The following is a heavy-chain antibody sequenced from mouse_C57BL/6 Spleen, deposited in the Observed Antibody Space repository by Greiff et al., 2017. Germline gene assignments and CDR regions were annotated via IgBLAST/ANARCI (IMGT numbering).Heavy chain of an antibody. V-gene: IGHV7-3*01. D-gene: IGHD2-2*01. CDR3: ARYGGGYDGDYAMDY. J-gene: IGHJ4*01. CDR1: GFTFTDYY. Sequence: EVQRVESGGGLVQPGGSLSLSCAASGFTFTDYYMSWVRQPPGKALEWLGFIRNKANGYTTEYSASVKGRFTISRDNSQSILYLQKHALRAEDSATYNCARYGGGYDGDYAMDYWGQGTSVTVSS. CDR2: IRNKANGYTT.